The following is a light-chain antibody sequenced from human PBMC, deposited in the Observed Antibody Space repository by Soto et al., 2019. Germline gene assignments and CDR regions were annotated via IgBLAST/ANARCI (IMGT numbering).Light chain of an antibody. CDR1: QSVSGSY. V-gene: IGKV3-20*01. J-gene: IGKJ1*01. CDR3: QQYGSSPPWT. CDR2: RAS. Sequence: EIVLTQSPGTLSLSPGERATLSCRASQSVSGSYLAWYQQKPGQAPRLLIYRASSRATGIPERFSGSGSGTDFTLTISRLEPEDFAVYYCQQYGSSPPWTFGQGTKVDI.